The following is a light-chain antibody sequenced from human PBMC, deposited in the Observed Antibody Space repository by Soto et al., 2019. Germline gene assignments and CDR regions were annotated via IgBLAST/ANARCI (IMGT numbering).Light chain of an antibody. CDR3: QQYGSSPYT. Sequence: EIVLTQSPGTLSLSPGERATLSCRASQSIVRSYLAWYQQKPGQAPRLLIYGASSRATGIPDRFSSSGSGKDFTLTISRLEPEDFAVYYCQQYGSSPYTFGQGTKLEIK. CDR2: GAS. J-gene: IGKJ2*01. CDR1: QSIVRSY. V-gene: IGKV3-20*01.